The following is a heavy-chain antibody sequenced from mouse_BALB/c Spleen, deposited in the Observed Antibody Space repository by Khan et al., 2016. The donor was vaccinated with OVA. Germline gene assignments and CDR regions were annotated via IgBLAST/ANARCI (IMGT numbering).Heavy chain of an antibody. J-gene: IGHJ2*01. D-gene: IGHD1-1*01. V-gene: IGHV5-6-4*01. Sequence: EVELVESGGGLVKPGGSLRLSCAASGFTFSSYSMSWVRQTPEKRLAWVATITSGGSYTYYPDSVQGRFTTSRDNAKNTLYLQMSSLKSEDTAIYYCTRDRNYYGSSFYFDYWGQGTTLTVSS. CDR2: ITSGGSYT. CDR1: GFTFSSYS. CDR3: TRDRNYYGSSFYFDY.